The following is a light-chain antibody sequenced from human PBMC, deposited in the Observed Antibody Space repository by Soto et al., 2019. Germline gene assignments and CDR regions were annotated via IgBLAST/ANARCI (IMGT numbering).Light chain of an antibody. Sequence: QSALTQPASVSGSPGQSITISCTGTSSDVGGFNYVSWYQQHPGKAPKLLIFDVYSRPSGISNRFSGSKSGNTASLTISGLQAEEEADYYCSSYTTSSSYVFGPGTKLTVL. J-gene: IGLJ1*01. CDR2: DVY. CDR1: SSDVGGFNY. CDR3: SSYTTSSSYV. V-gene: IGLV2-14*01.